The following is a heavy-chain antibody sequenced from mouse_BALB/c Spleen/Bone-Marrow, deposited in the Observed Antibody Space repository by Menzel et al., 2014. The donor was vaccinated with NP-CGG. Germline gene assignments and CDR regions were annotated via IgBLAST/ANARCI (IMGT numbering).Heavy chain of an antibody. D-gene: IGHD3-3*01. Sequence: EVQGVESGGDLVKPGGSLKLSCAASGFTFSSYGMSLVRQTPDKRLEWVATISSGGSYTYYPDSVKGRFTISRDNAKNTLYLQMSSLKSEDTAMYYCARHRDAMDYWGQGTSVTVSS. CDR2: ISSGGSYT. J-gene: IGHJ4*01. V-gene: IGHV5-6*01. CDR1: GFTFSSYG. CDR3: ARHRDAMDY.